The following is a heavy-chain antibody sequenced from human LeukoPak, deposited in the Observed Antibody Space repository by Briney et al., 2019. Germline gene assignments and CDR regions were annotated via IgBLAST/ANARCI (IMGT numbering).Heavy chain of an antibody. J-gene: IGHJ6*02. V-gene: IGHV3-30-3*01. Sequence: PGRSLRLSCAASGFTFSSYAMHWVRQAPGKGLEGVAVISYDGSNKYYADSVKGRFTISRDNSKNTLYLQMNSLRAEDTAVYYCAKGYYGSGTPYYGMDVWGQGTTVTVSS. D-gene: IGHD3-10*01. CDR1: GFTFSSYA. CDR2: ISYDGSNK. CDR3: AKGYYGSGTPYYGMDV.